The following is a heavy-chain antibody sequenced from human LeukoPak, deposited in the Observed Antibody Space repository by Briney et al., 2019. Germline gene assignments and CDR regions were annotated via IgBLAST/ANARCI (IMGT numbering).Heavy chain of an antibody. J-gene: IGHJ4*02. V-gene: IGHV3-30*02. CDR2: IWYDGSNK. CDR3: AKEAGTEGLDY. CDR1: GFTFSSYG. D-gene: IGHD1-7*01. Sequence: GGSLRLSCAASGFTFSSYGMHWVRQAPGKGLEWVAVIWYDGSNKYYADSVKGRFTISRDNSKNTLYLQMNSLRAEDTAVYYCAKEAGTEGLDYWGQGTLVTVSS.